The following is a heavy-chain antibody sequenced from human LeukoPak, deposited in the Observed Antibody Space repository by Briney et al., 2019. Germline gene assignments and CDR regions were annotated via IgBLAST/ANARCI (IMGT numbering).Heavy chain of an antibody. CDR1: GFTFSSYA. CDR2: ISYDGSNK. CDR3: AREGVAGMMGYYCYYYGMDV. J-gene: IGHJ6*02. Sequence: GGSLRLSCAASGFTFSSYAMHWVRQAPGKGLEWVAVISYDGSNKYYADSVKGRFTISRDNSKNTLYLQMNSLRAEDTAVYYCAREGVAGMMGYYCYYYGMDVWGQGTTVTVSS. D-gene: IGHD6-19*01. V-gene: IGHV3-30-3*01.